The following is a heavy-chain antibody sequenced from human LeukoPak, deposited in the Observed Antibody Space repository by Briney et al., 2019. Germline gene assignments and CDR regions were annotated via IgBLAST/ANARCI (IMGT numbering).Heavy chain of an antibody. CDR3: ARDRSDIRIPDVYYFDY. Sequence: SETLSLTCTVSGDSLSAYYWSWIRQPPGKGLEWIGYIYYSGSTNYNPSLKSRVTISLDTSKNQFSLNLSSVTAADTAVYYCARDRSDIRIPDVYYFDYWGQGTLVTVSS. CDR2: IYYSGST. J-gene: IGHJ4*02. V-gene: IGHV4-59*01. CDR1: GDSLSAYY. D-gene: IGHD2-21*01.